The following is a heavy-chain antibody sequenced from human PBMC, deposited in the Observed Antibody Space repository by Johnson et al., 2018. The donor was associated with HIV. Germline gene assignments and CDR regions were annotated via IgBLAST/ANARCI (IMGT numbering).Heavy chain of an antibody. CDR2: ISDTSGAT. J-gene: IGHJ3*02. V-gene: IGHV3-23*04. Sequence: VHLVESGGGVVRPGGSLRLSCAASGFTFSNYVMSWVRQAPGKGLEWVSSISDTSGATDYADSVKGRFTISRDNSKNTLYLQMNSLRVDDTAVYYCARDTTMIVVSDAFDIWGQGTLVTVSS. CDR1: GFTFSNYV. D-gene: IGHD3-22*01. CDR3: ARDTTMIVVSDAFDI.